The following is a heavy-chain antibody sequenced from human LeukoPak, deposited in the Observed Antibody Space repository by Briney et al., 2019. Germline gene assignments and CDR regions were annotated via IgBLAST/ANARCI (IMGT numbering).Heavy chain of an antibody. CDR1: GFTFRSYS. V-gene: IGHV3-21*01. D-gene: IGHD6-13*01. CDR2: ISSSSSYI. CDR3: ARAKVAAAGTVDWFDP. J-gene: IGHJ5*02. Sequence: GGSLRLSCAPSGFTFRSYSMNWVRQAPGKGLECVSPISSSSSYIYYADTVKRRYTISRDNAKNSLYLKVNSLRAEDTAVYYCARAKVAAAGTVDWFDPWGQGTLVTVSS.